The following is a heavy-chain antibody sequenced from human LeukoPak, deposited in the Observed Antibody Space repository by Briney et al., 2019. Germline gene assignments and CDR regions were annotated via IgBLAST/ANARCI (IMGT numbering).Heavy chain of an antibody. Sequence: PGGSLRLSCAASGFTFSRYWMHWVRQAPGKGLVWVSLIKNDGSSTTYADSVKGRFTISRDNAKNTLFLQMNSLRAEDTAVYYCARTYYYGSGSNDYWGQGTLVTVSS. J-gene: IGHJ4*02. D-gene: IGHD3-10*01. CDR3: ARTYYYGSGSNDY. CDR2: IKNDGSST. V-gene: IGHV3-74*03. CDR1: GFTFSRYW.